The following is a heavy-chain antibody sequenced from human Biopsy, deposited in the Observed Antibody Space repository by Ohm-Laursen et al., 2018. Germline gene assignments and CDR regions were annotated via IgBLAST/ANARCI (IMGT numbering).Heavy chain of an antibody. V-gene: IGHV4-39*01. CDR2: IFYRGST. CDR1: GGSISNNNYY. D-gene: IGHD3-22*01. J-gene: IGHJ5*02. Sequence: PGTLSLTCTVSGGSISNNNYYWGWIRQPPGKGLEWIGSIFYRGSTHYKPSLKSRVNISVDTSKNQFSLRLNSVTAADTAVYYCARDYDTSGYYYVSWGRGTLVTVSS. CDR3: ARDYDTSGYYYVS.